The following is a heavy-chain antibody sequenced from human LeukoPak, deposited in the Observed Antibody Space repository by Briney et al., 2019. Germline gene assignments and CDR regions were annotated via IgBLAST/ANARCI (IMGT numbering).Heavy chain of an antibody. CDR2: ISWNSGRI. CDR1: GFTFDDYA. V-gene: IGHV3-9*01. CDR3: AKDQCTSTSCYKGDY. J-gene: IGHJ4*02. Sequence: GGSLRLSCAASGFTFDDYAMHWVRQAPGKGLEWVSGISWNSGRINYADSVKGRFTISRDNAKNSLYLQMNSLRAEDTAVYYCAKDQCTSTSCYKGDYWGQGTLVTVSS. D-gene: IGHD2-2*02.